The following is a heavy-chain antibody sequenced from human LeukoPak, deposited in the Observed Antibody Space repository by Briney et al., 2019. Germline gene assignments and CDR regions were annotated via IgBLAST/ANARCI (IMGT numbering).Heavy chain of an antibody. CDR3: ARDIYGSGSYVHELDY. J-gene: IGHJ4*02. V-gene: IGHV1-2*02. D-gene: IGHD3-10*01. CDR2: INPNSGGT. CDR1: GYSFTDYY. Sequence: ASVKVSCKTSGYSFTDYYMHWVRQAPGQGLEWMGWINPNSGGTNYAQKFQGRVTMTRDTSISTAYMELSRLRSDDTAVYYCARDIYGSGSYVHELDYWGQGTLVTVSS.